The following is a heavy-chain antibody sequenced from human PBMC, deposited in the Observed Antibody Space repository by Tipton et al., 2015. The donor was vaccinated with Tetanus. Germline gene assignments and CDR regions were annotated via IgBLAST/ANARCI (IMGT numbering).Heavy chain of an antibody. Sequence: TLSLTCTVSGGSVRSGDFSWNWIRQPPGKGLEWIAYIFHSGSTNYSPSLKSRITISRDTSKNQFSLRLTSVTAADTAVYYCARANYEFPNKGPFDSWGQGTLVIVSS. J-gene: IGHJ4*02. V-gene: IGHV4-61*08. CDR1: GGSVRSGDFS. D-gene: IGHD3-3*01. CDR3: ARANYEFPNKGPFDS. CDR2: IFHSGST.